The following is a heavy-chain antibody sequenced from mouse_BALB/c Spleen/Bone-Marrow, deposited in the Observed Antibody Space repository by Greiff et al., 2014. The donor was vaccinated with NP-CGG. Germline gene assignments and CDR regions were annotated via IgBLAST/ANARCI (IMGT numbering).Heavy chain of an antibody. CDR2: IDPANGNT. V-gene: IGHV14-3*02. CDR3: ATYYYGSSWGFAY. D-gene: IGHD1-1*01. J-gene: IGHJ3*01. CDR1: GLNIKDTY. Sequence: VQLQQSWAELVKPGASVKLSCPASGLNIKDTYMHWGEQRPEQGLEWVGRIDPANGNTKYDPKFQGKATITADTSSNTAYLQLSSLTSEDTAVYYCATYYYGSSWGFAYWGQGTLVTVSA.